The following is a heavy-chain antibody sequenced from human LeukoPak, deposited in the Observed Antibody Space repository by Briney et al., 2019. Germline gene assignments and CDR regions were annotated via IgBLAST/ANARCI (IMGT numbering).Heavy chain of an antibody. Sequence: GESLKISCKGSGYSFTSYWIGWVRQMPGKGLEWMGIIYPGDSDTRYSPSFQGQVTISADKSISTAYLQWSSLKASDTAMHYCANTAMVNWDAFDIWGQGTMVTVSS. CDR3: ANTAMVNWDAFDI. D-gene: IGHD5-18*01. V-gene: IGHV5-51*01. CDR1: GYSFTSYW. CDR2: IYPGDSDT. J-gene: IGHJ3*02.